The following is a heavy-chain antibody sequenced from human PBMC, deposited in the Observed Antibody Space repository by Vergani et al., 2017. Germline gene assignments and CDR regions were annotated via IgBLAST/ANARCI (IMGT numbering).Heavy chain of an antibody. CDR3: ARPYSSGWYSGSKNAFDI. Sequence: VQLVQSGAEVKKPGSSVKVSCKASGGTFSSYAISWVRQAPGQGLEWMGGIIPIFGTANYAQKFQGRVTITADESTSTAYMELSSLRSEDTAVYYCARPYSSGWYSGSKNAFDIWGQGTMVTVSS. V-gene: IGHV1-69*01. D-gene: IGHD6-19*01. CDR2: IIPIFGTA. CDR1: GGTFSSYA. J-gene: IGHJ3*02.